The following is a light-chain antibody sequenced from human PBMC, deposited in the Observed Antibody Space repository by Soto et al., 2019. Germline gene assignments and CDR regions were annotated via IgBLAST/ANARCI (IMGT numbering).Light chain of an antibody. Sequence: DIVMTQSPLSLPVTPGEPASISCRSSQSLLHSNGYNYLDWYLQKPGQSPQLLIYLGSNRASGVPDRFSGSGSGTDLTLKISREEAEDVGVYYCMQALQTWTFGQGTKVEIK. CDR1: QSLLHSNGYNY. V-gene: IGKV2-28*01. J-gene: IGKJ1*01. CDR2: LGS. CDR3: MQALQTWT.